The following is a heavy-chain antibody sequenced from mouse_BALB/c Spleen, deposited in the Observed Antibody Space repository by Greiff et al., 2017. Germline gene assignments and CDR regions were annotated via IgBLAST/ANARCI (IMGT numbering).Heavy chain of an antibody. V-gene: IGHV5-6-5*01. Sequence: EVQLVESGGGLVKPGGSLKLSCAASGFTFSSYAMSWVRQTPEKRLEWVASISSGGSTYYPDSVKGRFTISRDNARNILYLQMSSLRSEDTAMYYCAREDTALAYWGQGTLVTVSA. CDR2: ISSGGST. CDR1: GFTFSSYA. CDR3: AREDTALAY. J-gene: IGHJ3*01. D-gene: IGHD1-2*01.